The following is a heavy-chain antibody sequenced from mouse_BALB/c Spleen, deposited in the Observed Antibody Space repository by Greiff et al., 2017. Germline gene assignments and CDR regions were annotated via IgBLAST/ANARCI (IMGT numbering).Heavy chain of an antibody. D-gene: IGHD2-3*01. CDR1: GYTFTSYW. CDR3: ARWRYDGTGNYIDY. Sequence: VQLQQPGAELVKPGAPVKLSCKASGYTFTSYWMNWVKQRPGRGLEWIGRIDPSDSETHYNQKFKDKATLTVDKSSSTAYIQLSSLTSEDSAVYYCARWRYDGTGNYIDYWGQGTTLTVAS. J-gene: IGHJ2*01. V-gene: IGHV1-69*02. CDR2: IDPSDSET.